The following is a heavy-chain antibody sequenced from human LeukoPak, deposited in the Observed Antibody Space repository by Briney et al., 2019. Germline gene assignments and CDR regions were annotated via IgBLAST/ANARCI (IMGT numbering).Heavy chain of an antibody. Sequence: SETLSLTCTVSGYSISSGYYWGWIRQPPGKGLEWIGSIYHSGSTYYNPSLKSRVTISVDTSKNQFSLKLSSVTAADTAVYYCARESGWLAAHGVDYWGQGTLVTVSS. CDR3: ARESGWLAAHGVDY. CDR1: GYSISSGYY. J-gene: IGHJ4*02. D-gene: IGHD6-19*01. CDR2: IYHSGST. V-gene: IGHV4-38-2*02.